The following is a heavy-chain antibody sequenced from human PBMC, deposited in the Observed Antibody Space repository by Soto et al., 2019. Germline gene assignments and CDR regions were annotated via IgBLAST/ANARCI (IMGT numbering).Heavy chain of an antibody. J-gene: IGHJ3*02. CDR2: IYHSGST. CDR1: SGSISSSNW. CDR3: VRDFGRGLASPAFDI. D-gene: IGHD3-10*01. V-gene: IGHV4-4*02. Sequence: QVQLQESGPGLVKPSGTLSLTCAVSSGSISSSNWWSWVRQPPGKGLEWIGEIYHSGSTNYNPSLKSRVTISVDKSKNQFSLKLSSVTAADTAVYYCVRDFGRGLASPAFDIWGQGTMVTVSS.